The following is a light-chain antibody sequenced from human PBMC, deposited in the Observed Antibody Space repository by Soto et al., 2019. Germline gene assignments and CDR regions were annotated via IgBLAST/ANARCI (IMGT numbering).Light chain of an antibody. CDR1: QSISNY. CDR3: QQSYKTPRM. Sequence: DIQMTQSPSSLSASVGDRVTITCRASQSISNYLNWYQQKPGKAPKLLIYGASSLQSGVPSRFSGSGSGTEFHLTISSLQLEDAATYYCQQSYKTPRMFGQGTKVEIK. J-gene: IGKJ1*01. CDR2: GAS. V-gene: IGKV1-39*01.